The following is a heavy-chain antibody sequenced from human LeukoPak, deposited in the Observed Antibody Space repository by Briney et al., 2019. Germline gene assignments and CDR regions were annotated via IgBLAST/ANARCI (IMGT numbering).Heavy chain of an antibody. D-gene: IGHD3-3*01. J-gene: IGHJ6*03. V-gene: IGHV4-4*09. CDR3: ARSLEGGGYYYMDV. CDR1: GGSISSYY. Sequence: PSETLSLTCTVSGGSISSYYWSWIRQPPGKGLERIGYIYTSGSTNYNPSLKSRVTISVDTSKNQFSLKLSSVTAADTAVYYCARSLEGGGYYYMDVWGKGTTVTVSS. CDR2: IYTSGST.